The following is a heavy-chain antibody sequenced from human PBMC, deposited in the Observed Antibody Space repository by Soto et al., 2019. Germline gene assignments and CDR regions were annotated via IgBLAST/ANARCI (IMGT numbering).Heavy chain of an antibody. CDR2: IYYSGST. V-gene: IGHV4-30-4*01. D-gene: IGHD3-22*01. CDR1: GGSISSGDYY. CDR3: ARDRGSSGYYYYYGMDV. J-gene: IGHJ6*02. Sequence: SETLSLTCTVSGGSISSGDYYWSWIRQPPGKGLEWIGYIYYSGSTYYNPSLKSRVTISVDTSKNQFSLKLSSVTAADTAVYYCARDRGSSGYYYYYGMDVWGQGTTVTVSS.